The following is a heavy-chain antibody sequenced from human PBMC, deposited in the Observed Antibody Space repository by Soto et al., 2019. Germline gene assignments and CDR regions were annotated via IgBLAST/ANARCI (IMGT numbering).Heavy chain of an antibody. CDR1: GGTFSSYT. D-gene: IGHD3-10*01. CDR3: AREEYYYVSAAVFDY. V-gene: IGHV1-69*08. CDR2: IIPILGIA. J-gene: IGHJ4*02. Sequence: QVQLVQSGAEVKKPGSSVKVSCKASGGTFSSYTISWVRQAPGQGLEWMGRIIPILGIANYAQKFQGRVTITADKSTSTAYMELSSLRSEAPAVYYCAREEYYYVSAAVFDYWGQVTLVNVSS.